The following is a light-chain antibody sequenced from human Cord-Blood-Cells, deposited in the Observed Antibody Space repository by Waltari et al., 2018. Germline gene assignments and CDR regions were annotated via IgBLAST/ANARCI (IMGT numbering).Light chain of an antibody. J-gene: IGKJ1*01. CDR1: QSISSW. Sequence: DIQMTQSPSTLSASVGDRVTIPCRASQSISSWLAWYQQKPGKAPKLLIYDASSLESGVPSMFSGSGSGTEFTLTISSLQPDDFATYYCQHYNSYSTFGQGTKVEIK. CDR3: QHYNSYST. V-gene: IGKV1-5*01. CDR2: DAS.